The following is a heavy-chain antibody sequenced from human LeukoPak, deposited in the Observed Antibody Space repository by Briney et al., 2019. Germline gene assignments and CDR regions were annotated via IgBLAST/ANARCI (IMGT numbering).Heavy chain of an antibody. CDR3: ARYSSSWAVFDY. CDR1: GSTFSSYW. Sequence: GGSLGLSCQASGSTFSSYWMSWVRQAPGKGLKWVANIKEDGSEKHFVDSVKGRFTISRGNAKNSLYLQMNSLRAEDTAVYYCARYSSSWAVFDYWGQGTLVTVSS. CDR2: IKEDGSEK. V-gene: IGHV3-7*01. D-gene: IGHD6-13*01. J-gene: IGHJ4*02.